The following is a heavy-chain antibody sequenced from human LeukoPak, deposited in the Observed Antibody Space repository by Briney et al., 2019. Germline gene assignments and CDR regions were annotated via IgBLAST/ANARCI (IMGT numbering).Heavy chain of an antibody. CDR1: GYTFTKYG. J-gene: IGHJ6*04. V-gene: IGHV1-18*04. D-gene: IGHD2-15*01. CDR2: ISAYSGNT. CDR3: VRDPMDCSGGSCTPTTDYYYYGMDV. Sequence: ASVKVSCKASGYTFTKYGISWVRQAPGQGLEWMGWISAYSGNTNYVQKVQGRVTMTTDTSTSTAYMELRSLRSDDTAVYYCVRDPMDCSGGSCTPTTDYYYYGMDVWGKGTTVTVSS.